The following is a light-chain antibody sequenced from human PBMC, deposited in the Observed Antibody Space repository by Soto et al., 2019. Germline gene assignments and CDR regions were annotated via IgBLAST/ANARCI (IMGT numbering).Light chain of an antibody. CDR2: EVN. CDR3: SLYTSEKTYV. V-gene: IGLV2-14*01. Sequence: QSALTQPASLSGSPGQSITISCTGTSSDIGAYDYVSWFQQHPGKAPKLMISEVNNRPSGVSNRFSGSKSGNTAYLTISGLQAADEVDYYFSLYTSEKTYVFASGTK. CDR1: SSDIGAYDY. J-gene: IGLJ1*01.